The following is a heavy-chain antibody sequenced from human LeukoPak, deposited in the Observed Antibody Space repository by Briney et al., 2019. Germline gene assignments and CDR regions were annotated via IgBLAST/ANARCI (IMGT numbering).Heavy chain of an antibody. CDR1: GFTFSSYE. D-gene: IGHD5-24*01. CDR2: ISSSGSTI. V-gene: IGHV3-48*03. Sequence: GGSLRLSCAASGFTFSSYEMNWVRRAPGKGLEWVSYISSSGSTIYYADSVKGRFTICRDNAKNSLYLQMNSLRAENTAVYYCARDLGWLQLRGFDPWGQGTLVTVSS. CDR3: ARDLGWLQLRGFDP. J-gene: IGHJ5*02.